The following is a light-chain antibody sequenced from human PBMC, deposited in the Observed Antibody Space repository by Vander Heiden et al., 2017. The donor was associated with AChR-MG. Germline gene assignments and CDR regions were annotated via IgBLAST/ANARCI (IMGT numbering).Light chain of an antibody. CDR3: QSYDSSLSGV. J-gene: IGLJ3*02. CDR1: SSNIGAGYD. V-gene: IGLV1-40*01. Sequence: QSVLTQPPSVSGAPGQRVTISCTRSSSNIGAGYDVNWYQQLPGTAPKLLIYGNSNRPSGVPDRFSGSKSGTSASLAITGLQAEDEADYYCQSYDSSLSGVFGGGTKLTVL. CDR2: GNS.